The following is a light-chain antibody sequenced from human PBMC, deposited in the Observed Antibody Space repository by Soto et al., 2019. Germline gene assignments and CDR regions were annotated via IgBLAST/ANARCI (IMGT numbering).Light chain of an antibody. J-gene: IGKJ4*01. CDR3: QQRSNWPLT. CDR2: DAS. Sequence: EIVLTQSPATLSFSTGERATLSCRASQSISSYLAWYQQKPGQAPRLLIYDASNRATSIPARFSGSGSVTDFTLSISSLESEDFAVFYGQQRSNWPLTSGGGTKVDIK. V-gene: IGKV3-11*01. CDR1: QSISSY.